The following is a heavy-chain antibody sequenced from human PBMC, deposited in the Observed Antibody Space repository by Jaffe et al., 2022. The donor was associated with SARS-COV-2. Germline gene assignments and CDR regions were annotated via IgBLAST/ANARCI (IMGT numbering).Heavy chain of an antibody. CDR2: IYYSGST. CDR1: GGSISSYY. CDR3: ARRPAAKWGVYGMDV. Sequence: QVQLQESGPGLVKPSETLSLTCTVSGGSISSYYWSWIRQPPGKGLEWIGYIYYSGSTNYNPSLKSRVTISVDTSKNQFSLKLSSVTAADTAVYYCARRPAAKWGVYGMDVWGQGTTVTVSS. V-gene: IGHV4-59*01. J-gene: IGHJ6*02. D-gene: IGHD2-2*01.